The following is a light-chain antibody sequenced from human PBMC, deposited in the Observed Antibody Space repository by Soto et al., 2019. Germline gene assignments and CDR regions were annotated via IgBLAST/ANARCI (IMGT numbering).Light chain of an antibody. V-gene: IGKV1-33*01. J-gene: IGKJ4*01. CDR3: QQYDSVPEVT. Sequence: DIQMTQSPSSLSASVGDRVTITCQASQDIATYLNWYQQKAGEAPKPLIYDASNLQTGVPSRFSGSGYGTEFTLTINSLQPEDIATYYCQQYDSVPEVTFGGGTKVEI. CDR1: QDIATY. CDR2: DAS.